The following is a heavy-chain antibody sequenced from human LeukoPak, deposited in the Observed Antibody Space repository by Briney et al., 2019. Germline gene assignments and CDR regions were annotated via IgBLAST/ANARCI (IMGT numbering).Heavy chain of an antibody. Sequence: GGSLRLSCAASGLTVSNNYMTWVRQAPGKGLEWVSYISSSSSTIYYADSVKGRFTISRDNAKNSLYLQMNSLRAEDTAVYYCARGSGSYSFNLLGFDPWGQGTLVTVSS. CDR3: ARGSGSYSFNLLGFDP. V-gene: IGHV3-48*01. CDR2: ISSSSSTI. J-gene: IGHJ5*02. CDR1: GLTVSNNY. D-gene: IGHD1-26*01.